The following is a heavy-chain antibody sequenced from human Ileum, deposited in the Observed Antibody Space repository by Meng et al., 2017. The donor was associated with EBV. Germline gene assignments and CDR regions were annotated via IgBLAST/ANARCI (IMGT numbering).Heavy chain of an antibody. CDR3: GRDQGRELINH. Sequence: LQGPGPGLVKPSGTLSLTCTVSGDSISSDIWWSWVRQPPGKGLEWIGEVYHRGDTNYNPSLKSRVDISVDKSKNQFYLSLFSVTAADTAVYYCGRDQGRELINHWGQGTLVTVSS. CDR1: GDSISSDIW. V-gene: IGHV4-4*02. J-gene: IGHJ4*02. D-gene: IGHD1-7*01. CDR2: VYHRGDT.